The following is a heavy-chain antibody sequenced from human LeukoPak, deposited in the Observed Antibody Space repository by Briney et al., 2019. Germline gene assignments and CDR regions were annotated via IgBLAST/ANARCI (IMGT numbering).Heavy chain of an antibody. Sequence: GGSLRLSCAVSGFTFDDYAMHWVRQAPGKGLEWVSGISWNSGRIGYADSVKGRFTISRDNAKNSLFLQMNSLRAEDTALYYCAKAPSGWYGGASDIWGQGTMVTVSP. CDR2: ISWNSGRI. CDR1: GFTFDDYA. V-gene: IGHV3-9*01. J-gene: IGHJ3*02. D-gene: IGHD6-19*01. CDR3: AKAPSGWYGGASDI.